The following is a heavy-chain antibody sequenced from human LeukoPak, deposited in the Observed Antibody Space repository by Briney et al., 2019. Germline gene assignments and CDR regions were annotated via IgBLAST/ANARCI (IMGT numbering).Heavy chain of an antibody. CDR2: IFCDGSNK. V-gene: IGHV3-30-3*01. Sequence: PGGSLRLSCAASGFTFSNYTMHWVRQAPGKGLEWVAVIFCDGSNKYYADSVKGRFPISRDNSKNTLYLQMNSLRAEDTAVYYCARTSLRTFHIWGQGTMVTVSS. CDR1: GFTFSNYT. CDR3: ARTSLRTFHI. J-gene: IGHJ3*02.